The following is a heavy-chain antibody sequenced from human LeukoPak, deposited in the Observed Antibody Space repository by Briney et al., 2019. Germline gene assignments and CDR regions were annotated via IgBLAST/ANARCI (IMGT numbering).Heavy chain of an antibody. CDR2: INPNSGGA. Sequence: GASVRVSFTTSGYTFTAYYMHWVRQAPGQGGEWMGWINPNSGGANYAQKFQGRVTMTTDTSISTAYMELSRLRSHDTAVYYCAREGGGSYTFGYWGQGTLVTVSS. D-gene: IGHD1-26*01. CDR1: GYTFTAYY. CDR3: AREGGGSYTFGY. V-gene: IGHV1-2*02. J-gene: IGHJ4*02.